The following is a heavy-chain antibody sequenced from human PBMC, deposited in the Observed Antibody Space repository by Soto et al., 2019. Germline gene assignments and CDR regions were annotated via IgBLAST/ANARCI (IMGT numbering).Heavy chain of an antibody. Sequence: GESLKISCKGSGYSFTSYWIGWVRQMPGKGLEWMGIIYPGDSDTRYSPSFQGQVTISADKSISTAYLQWSSLKASDTAMYYCARMTYDFWSGYYTAPVCCYYGMDVWGQGTTVTVSS. CDR2: IYPGDSDT. D-gene: IGHD3-3*01. J-gene: IGHJ6*02. CDR3: ARMTYDFWSGYYTAPVCCYYGMDV. V-gene: IGHV5-51*01. CDR1: GYSFTSYW.